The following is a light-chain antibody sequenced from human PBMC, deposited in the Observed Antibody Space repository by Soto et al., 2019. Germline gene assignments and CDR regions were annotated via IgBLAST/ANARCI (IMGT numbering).Light chain of an antibody. Sequence: QSVLTQPRPVSGSPGQSVTISCTGTSSDVGGYKYVSWYQQHPGRPPKLMIYDVARWPSGVPDRFSGSKSGNTASLTISGLQAEDEADYFCCSYAGGYTYLFGTGTKVTVL. CDR1: SSDVGGYKY. J-gene: IGLJ1*01. CDR3: CSYAGGYTYL. V-gene: IGLV2-11*01. CDR2: DVA.